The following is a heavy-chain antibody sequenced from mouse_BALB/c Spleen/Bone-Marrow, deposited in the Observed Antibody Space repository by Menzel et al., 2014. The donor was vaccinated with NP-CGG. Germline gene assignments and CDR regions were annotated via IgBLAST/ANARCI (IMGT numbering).Heavy chain of an antibody. Sequence: VKLQESGAELVRPGTSVKVSCKASGYAFTNYLIEWVKQRPGQGLEWIGVINPGSGGNNYNEKFKGKARLTADKSSSTAYMQLSSLTSDDSAVYFCARSIYDGYSEAMDYWGQGTSVTVSS. V-gene: IGHV1-54*03. D-gene: IGHD2-3*01. CDR1: GYAFTNYL. J-gene: IGHJ4*01. CDR3: ARSIYDGYSEAMDY. CDR2: INPGSGGN.